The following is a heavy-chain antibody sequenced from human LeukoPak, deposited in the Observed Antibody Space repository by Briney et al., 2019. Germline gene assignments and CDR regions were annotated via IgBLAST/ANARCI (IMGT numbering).Heavy chain of an antibody. J-gene: IGHJ4*02. CDR1: GFIFSSYS. D-gene: IGHD3-22*01. V-gene: IGHV3-73*01. CDR2: IRSKANSYAT. Sequence: GGSLRLSCAVSGFIFSSYSMHWVRQASGKGLEWVGRIRSKANSYATAYAASVKGRFTISRDDSKNTAYLQMNSLKTEDTAVYYCTRHRVTNYYDSSGYDWGQGTLVTVSS. CDR3: TRHRVTNYYDSSGYD.